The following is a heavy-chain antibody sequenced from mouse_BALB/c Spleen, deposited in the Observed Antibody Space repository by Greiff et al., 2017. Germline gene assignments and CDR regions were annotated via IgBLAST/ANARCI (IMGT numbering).Heavy chain of an antibody. V-gene: IGHV2-2*02. CDR3: ASPIRYGSSYGGVTYYAMDY. CDR2: IWSGGST. CDR1: GFSLTSYG. J-gene: IGHJ4*01. Sequence: VQLHQSGPGLVQPSQSLSITCTVSGFSLTSYGVHWVRQSPGKGLEWLGVIWSGGSTDYNAAFISRLSISKDNSKSQVFFKMNSLQANDTAIYYCASPIRYGSSYGGVTYYAMDYWGQGTSVTVSS. D-gene: IGHD1-1*01.